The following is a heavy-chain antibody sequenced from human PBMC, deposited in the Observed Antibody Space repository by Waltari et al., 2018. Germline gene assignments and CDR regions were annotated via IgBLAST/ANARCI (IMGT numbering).Heavy chain of an antibody. CDR3: ARHLGITGTTIHFDY. V-gene: IGHV5-10-1*03. D-gene: IGHD1-7*01. Sequence: EVQLVQSGAEVKKPGESLRISCKGSGYSFTSYWISWVGQMPGKGLEWMGRIDPSDSYTNYSPSFQGHVTISADKSISTAYLQWSSLKASDTAMYYCARHLGITGTTIHFDYWGQGTLVTVSS. CDR2: IDPSDSYT. CDR1: GYSFTSYW. J-gene: IGHJ4*02.